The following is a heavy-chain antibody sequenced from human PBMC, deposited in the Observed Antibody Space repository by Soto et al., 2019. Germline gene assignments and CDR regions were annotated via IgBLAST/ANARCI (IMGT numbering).Heavy chain of an antibody. D-gene: IGHD3-22*01. CDR3: VRATYFSDSSGYTRCLDY. CDR1: VFTLIDHY. V-gene: IGHV3-72*01. CDR2: SRDKPQGYST. Sequence: PGWSLRLSCACSVFTLIDHYIGWVRQAPGKGLEWVGRSRDKPQGYSTTYAASVKGRFTASRDESKNSAYLQMNSLKTEDTAVYYCVRATYFSDSSGYTRCLDYWGQGTLVTVSS. J-gene: IGHJ4*02.